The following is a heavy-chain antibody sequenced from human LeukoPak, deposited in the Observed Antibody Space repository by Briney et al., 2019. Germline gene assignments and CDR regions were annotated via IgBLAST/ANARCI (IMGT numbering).Heavy chain of an antibody. D-gene: IGHD2-15*01. J-gene: IGHJ6*03. CDR2: IYTSGST. CDR1: GGSFSGYY. Sequence: PSETLSLTCAVYGGSFSGYYWSWIRQPAGKGLEWIGRIYTSGSTNYNPSLKSRVTMSVDTSKNQFSLKLSSVTAADTAVYYCARDRKGYCSGGSCYSYYYYYYMDVWGKGTTVTISS. V-gene: IGHV4-4*07. CDR3: ARDRKGYCSGGSCYSYYYYYYMDV.